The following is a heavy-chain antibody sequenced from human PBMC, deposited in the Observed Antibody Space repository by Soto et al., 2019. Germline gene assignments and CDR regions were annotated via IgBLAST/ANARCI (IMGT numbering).Heavy chain of an antibody. D-gene: IGHD2-21*01. Sequence: EERLVQSGGGLVQPGGSLRLSCAASGFSVGGNYMSWVRQAPGKGLELVSLIYSGGNPFYADSMKGRFTLSRDNSNNMLYLQMESLRAEDTAVYYCARGPNSECWGQGTLVIVYS. CDR2: IYSGGNP. CDR1: GFSVGGNY. J-gene: IGHJ4*02. V-gene: IGHV3-53*01. CDR3: ARGPNSEC.